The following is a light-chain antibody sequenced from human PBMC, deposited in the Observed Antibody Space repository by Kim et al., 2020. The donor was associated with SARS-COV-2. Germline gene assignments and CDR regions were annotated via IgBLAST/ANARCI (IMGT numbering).Light chain of an antibody. Sequence: SVTISCTGTSRDVGGDNYVSGYQHHPGKVPKLMIYDVSKRPSGVPDRFSGSKSGNTASLTISGLQAEDEADYYCCSYAGSYTNYVFGTGTKVTVL. V-gene: IGLV2-11*01. CDR3: CSYAGSYTNYV. CDR2: DVS. CDR1: SRDVGGDNY. J-gene: IGLJ1*01.